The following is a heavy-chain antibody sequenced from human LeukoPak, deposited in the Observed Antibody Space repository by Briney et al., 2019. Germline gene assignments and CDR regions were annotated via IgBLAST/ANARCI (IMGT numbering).Heavy chain of an antibody. J-gene: IGHJ4*02. D-gene: IGHD6-13*01. CDR3: ARAPRNSSTMLDY. CDR1: GYTFTNYW. Sequence: GASVKVSCKASGYTFTNYWIQWVRQAPGQGLEWVALINPNDGSTTYAHKFQGRVTMTRDTSTSTVYMDLSGLTSEDTAVYYCARAPRNSSTMLDYWGQGTLVTVPS. CDR2: INPNDGST. V-gene: IGHV1-46*01.